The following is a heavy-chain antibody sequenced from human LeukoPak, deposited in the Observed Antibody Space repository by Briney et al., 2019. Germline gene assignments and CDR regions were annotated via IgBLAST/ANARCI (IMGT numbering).Heavy chain of an antibody. D-gene: IGHD3-22*01. CDR3: ANSAGGSGYYRPLDY. CDR2: ISSGSSTI. CDR1: GFTFSTYS. Sequence: GGSLRLSCAASGFTFSTYSMNWVRQAPGKGLEWVSYISSGSSTIYNADSVKGRFTISRDNAKNSLYLQMNSLRAEDTAVYYCANSAGGSGYYRPLDYWGQGTLVTVSS. J-gene: IGHJ4*02. V-gene: IGHV3-48*01.